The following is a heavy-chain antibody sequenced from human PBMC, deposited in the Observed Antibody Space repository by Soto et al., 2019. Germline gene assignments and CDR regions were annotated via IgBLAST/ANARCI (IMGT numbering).Heavy chain of an antibody. D-gene: IGHD6-13*01. CDR1: GFIFNSHT. V-gene: IGHV3-48*04. CDR3: AREGAATGY. J-gene: IGHJ4*02. CDR2: ISDSSSTI. Sequence: EVQLVESGGGLVQPGGSLRLSCAASGFIFNSHTMNWVRQAPGKGLEWLAYISDSSSTIYYADSVEGRFTISRDNAKNSLYLQMNGLRTEDTAVYYCAREGAATGYWGQGNLVTVSS.